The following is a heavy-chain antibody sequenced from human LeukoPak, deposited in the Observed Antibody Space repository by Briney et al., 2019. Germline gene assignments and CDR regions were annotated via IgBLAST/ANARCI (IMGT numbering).Heavy chain of an antibody. Sequence: SETLSLTCAVSVYSISSGYYWGWIRQPPGKGLEWIGSIYYSGSTYYNPSLKSRVTISVDTSKNQFSLKLSSVTAADTAVYYCARLFLYGIGYMDVWGKGTTVTVSS. CDR1: VYSISSGYY. V-gene: IGHV4-38-2*01. J-gene: IGHJ6*03. CDR2: IYYSGST. D-gene: IGHD1-26*01. CDR3: ARLFLYGIGYMDV.